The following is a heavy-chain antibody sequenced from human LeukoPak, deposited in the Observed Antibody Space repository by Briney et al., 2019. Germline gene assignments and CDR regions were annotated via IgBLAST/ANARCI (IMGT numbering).Heavy chain of an antibody. D-gene: IGHD6-19*01. V-gene: IGHV5-10-1*01. J-gene: IGHJ5*02. Sequence: GESLKISCKGSGYSFTSYWISWVRQMPGKGLVWMGRIDPSDSYTNYSPSFQGHVTISADKSINTAYLQWSSLKASDTAMYYCARSYIAVAGTRWFDPWGQGTLVTVSS. CDR1: GYSFTSYW. CDR3: ARSYIAVAGTRWFDP. CDR2: IDPSDSYT.